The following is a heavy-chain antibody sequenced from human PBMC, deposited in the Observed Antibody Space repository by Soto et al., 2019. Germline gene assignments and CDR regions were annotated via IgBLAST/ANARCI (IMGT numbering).Heavy chain of an antibody. CDR3: VFVPLSRGYSPFDF. J-gene: IGHJ4*02. Sequence: GGSLRLSCVASGFTFSSYGMHWVRQAPGKGLEWVAVISYDGSNKYYADSVKGRFTISRDNSKNTLYLQINSVTAEDTALYYCVFVPLSRGYSPFDFWGQGTLVTVSS. V-gene: IGHV3-30*03. CDR2: ISYDGSNK. D-gene: IGHD3-22*01. CDR1: GFTFSSYG.